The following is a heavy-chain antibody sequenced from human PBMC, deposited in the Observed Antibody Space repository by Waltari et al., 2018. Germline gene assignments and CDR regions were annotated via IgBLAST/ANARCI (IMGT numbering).Heavy chain of an antibody. CDR1: GGTFSSYA. CDR3: ATDLAVAGSLFDY. V-gene: IGHV1-24*01. CDR2: FDPEDGET. Sequence: QVQLVQSGAEVKKPGSSVKVSCKASGGTFSSYAISWVRQAPGKGLEWMGGFDPEDGETIYAQKFQGRVTMTEDTSTDTAYMELSSLRSEDTAVYYCATDLAVAGSLFDYWGQGTLVTVSS. J-gene: IGHJ4*02. D-gene: IGHD6-19*01.